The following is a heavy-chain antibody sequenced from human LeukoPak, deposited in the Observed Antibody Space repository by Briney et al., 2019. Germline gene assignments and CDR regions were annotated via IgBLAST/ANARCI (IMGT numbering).Heavy chain of an antibody. J-gene: IGHJ4*02. CDR2: ISGDGGST. CDR3: AKDIAGYSYGYIDY. V-gene: IGHV3-43*02. Sequence: PGGSLRLSCAASGFTFSDYYMSWIRQAPGTGLEWVSLISGDGGSTYYADSVKGRFTISRDNSKNSLYLQMNSLRTEDTALYYCAKDIAGYSYGYIDYWGQGTLVTVSS. CDR1: GFTFSDYY. D-gene: IGHD5-18*01.